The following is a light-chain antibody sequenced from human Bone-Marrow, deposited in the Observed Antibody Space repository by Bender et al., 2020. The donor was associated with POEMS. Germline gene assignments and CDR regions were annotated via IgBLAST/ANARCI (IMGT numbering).Light chain of an antibody. CDR1: SGSTNYQ. V-gene: IGLV9-49*01. CDR2: VGTGGIVG. J-gene: IGLJ3*02. CDR3: GADHASGANFVWV. Sequence: QPVLTQPPSASPSLGASVTLTCTLSSGSTNYQVDWYQKRPGKGPRFVMRVGTGGIVGSKGDDIPDRFSVLGSGLNRYLIIKNIQEEDKSDYYCGADHASGANFVWVFGGGTQLTVL.